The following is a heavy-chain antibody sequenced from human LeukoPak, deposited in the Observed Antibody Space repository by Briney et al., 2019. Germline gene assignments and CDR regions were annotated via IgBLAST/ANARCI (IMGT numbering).Heavy chain of an antibody. D-gene: IGHD3-10*01. Sequence: SETLSLTCTVSGGSISSYYWSWIRQPPGKGLEWIGYIYYSGSTNYNPSLKSRVTISVDTSKNQFSLKLSSVTAADTAVYYCAGSGVLLWFGELLASFDYWGQGTLVTVSS. CDR1: GGSISSYY. V-gene: IGHV4-59*01. CDR2: IYYSGST. CDR3: AGSGVLLWFGELLASFDY. J-gene: IGHJ4*02.